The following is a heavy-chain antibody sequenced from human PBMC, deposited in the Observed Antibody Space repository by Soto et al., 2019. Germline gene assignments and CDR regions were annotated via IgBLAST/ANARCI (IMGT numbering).Heavy chain of an antibody. Sequence: QGQLVESGGGVVQAGQSLRLSCAASGFVFADYGVHWVRQAPGKGLEWVAVISFDGTNKFYADSVKGRFTISRDNSNNTLYLQMSSLRTEDTAVYYSAKDTLYPVVSYFYYGLDVWGQGTTVTVSS. D-gene: IGHD2-8*01. CDR2: ISFDGTNK. CDR3: AKDTLYPVVSYFYYGLDV. V-gene: IGHV3-30*18. J-gene: IGHJ6*02. CDR1: GFVFADYG.